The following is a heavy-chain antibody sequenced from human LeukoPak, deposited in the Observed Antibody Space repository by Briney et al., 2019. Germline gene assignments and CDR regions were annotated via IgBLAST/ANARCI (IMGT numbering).Heavy chain of an antibody. CDR3: AKDVAGTWYYFDY. V-gene: IGHV3-30*18. D-gene: IGHD6-19*01. CDR1: GFTFSSYG. CDR2: ISYDGSNK. Sequence: PGESLKISCAASGFTFSSYGMHWVRQAPGKGLEWVAVISYDGSNKYYADSVKGRFTISRDNSKNTLYLQMNSLRAEDTAVYYCAKDVAGTWYYFDYWGQGTLVTVSS. J-gene: IGHJ4*02.